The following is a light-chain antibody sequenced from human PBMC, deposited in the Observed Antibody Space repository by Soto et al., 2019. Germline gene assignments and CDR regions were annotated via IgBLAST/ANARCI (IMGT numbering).Light chain of an antibody. Sequence: AIQMPQSPSSLSASVGDRVTITCRASQGIRNDLGWYQQKPGKPPKLLIYAASSLQSGVPSRFSGSGSGTYFTLTISSLQPEDFATYYCLQDRHYPRTFGQGTKVEIK. J-gene: IGKJ1*01. CDR1: QGIRND. CDR3: LQDRHYPRT. V-gene: IGKV1-6*01. CDR2: AAS.